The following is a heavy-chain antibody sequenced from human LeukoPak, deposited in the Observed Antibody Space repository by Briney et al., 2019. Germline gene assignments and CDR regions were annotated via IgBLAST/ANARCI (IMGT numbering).Heavy chain of an antibody. J-gene: IGHJ4*02. CDR1: GFTFSSYA. CDR3: ARPHCGGDCYPYYFDY. CDR2: ISYDGSNK. V-gene: IGHV3-30*04. D-gene: IGHD2-21*02. Sequence: PGGSLRLSCAASGFTFSSYAMHWVRQAPGKGLEWVAVISYDGSNKYYADSVKGRFTISRDNSKNTLYLQMNSLRAEDTAVYYCARPHCGGDCYPYYFDYWGQGTLVTVSS.